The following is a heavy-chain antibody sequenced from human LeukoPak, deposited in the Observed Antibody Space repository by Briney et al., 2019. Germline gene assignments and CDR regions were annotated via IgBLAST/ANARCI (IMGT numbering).Heavy chain of an antibody. V-gene: IGHV3-48*01. Sequence: SGGSLRLSCAASGFTFSSYSMNWVRQAPGKGLEWVSYISSSSSTIYYADSVKGRFTISRDNAKNSLYLQMNSLRAEDTAVYYCARDEGVRGVKFGFYYYYYGMDVWGQGTTVTVSS. CDR1: GFTFSSYS. CDR2: ISSSSSTI. D-gene: IGHD3-10*01. CDR3: ARDEGVRGVKFGFYYYYYGMDV. J-gene: IGHJ6*02.